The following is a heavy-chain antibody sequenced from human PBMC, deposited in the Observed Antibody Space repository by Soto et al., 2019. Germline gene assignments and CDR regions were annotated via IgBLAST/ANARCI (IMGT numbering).Heavy chain of an antibody. CDR2: INHSGST. J-gene: IGHJ4*02. Sequence: PSETLSLTCAVYGGSFSGYYWSWIRQPPGKGLEWIGEINHSGSTNYNPSLKSRVTISVDTSKNQFSLKLSSVTAADTAVYYCARNYGDYVDYWGQATLVTVSS. CDR3: ARNYGDYVDY. D-gene: IGHD4-17*01. V-gene: IGHV4-34*01. CDR1: GGSFSGYY.